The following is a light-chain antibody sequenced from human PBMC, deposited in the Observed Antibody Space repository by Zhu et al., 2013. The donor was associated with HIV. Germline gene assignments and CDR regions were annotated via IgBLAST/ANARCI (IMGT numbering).Light chain of an antibody. V-gene: IGLV1-51*01. Sequence: QSGLTQPPSVSAAEGQKVTISCSGSNSNIANNFVSWYQQLPGAAPKLLIYDNNKRSSGTPDRFSGSKSGTSATLGITGLQTGDEADYYCGTWDPSLSAGVFGGGTTVTVL. CDR2: DNN. J-gene: IGLJ3*02. CDR3: GTWDPSLSAGV. CDR1: NSNIANNF.